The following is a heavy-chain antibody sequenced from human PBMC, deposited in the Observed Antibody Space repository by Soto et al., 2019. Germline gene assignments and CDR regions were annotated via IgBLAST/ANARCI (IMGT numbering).Heavy chain of an antibody. J-gene: IGHJ5*02. Sequence: QVQLVQSGAEVKKPGASLKVSCKDSGYTFTSYYINWVRQATGQGLEYLGWMNPNSGNTAYVQKFQGRGTMTWDTSMASVYIDLGRLRSEDPAGYFGARGIKYGAYSRWFDPWGPGTLVSFSS. CDR2: MNPNSGNT. CDR3: ARGIKYGAYSRWFDP. V-gene: IGHV1-8*01. D-gene: IGHD4-17*01. CDR1: GYTFTSYY.